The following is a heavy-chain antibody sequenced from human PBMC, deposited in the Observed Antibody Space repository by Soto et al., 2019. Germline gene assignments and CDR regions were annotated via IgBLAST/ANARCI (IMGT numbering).Heavy chain of an antibody. J-gene: IGHJ6*02. CDR3: ASSPSSVVSKFYGMDV. Sequence: GESLKISCTASDRIVGLNYMNWVRQAPGKGLEWVSVISTDGTPYYADFVKGRFTVSRDLSKNTVSLEMKSLRVEDTAVYYCASSPSSVVSKFYGMDVWGQGTTVTVSS. V-gene: IGHV3-53*01. CDR1: DRIVGLNY. CDR2: ISTDGTP. D-gene: IGHD3-22*01.